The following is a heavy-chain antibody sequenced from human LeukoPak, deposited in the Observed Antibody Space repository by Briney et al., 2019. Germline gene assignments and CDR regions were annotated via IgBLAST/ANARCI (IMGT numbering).Heavy chain of an antibody. D-gene: IGHD3-3*01. Sequence: SQTPSLTCTVSGGSISSGGYYWSWIRQHPGKGLEWIGYIYYSGSTYYNPSLKSRVTISVDTSKNQFSLKLSSVTAADTAVYYCARRRAGPTIFGVVIKDGGMDVWGKGTTVTVSS. CDR2: IYYSGST. V-gene: IGHV4-31*03. J-gene: IGHJ6*03. CDR1: GGSISSGGYY. CDR3: ARRRAGPTIFGVVIKDGGMDV.